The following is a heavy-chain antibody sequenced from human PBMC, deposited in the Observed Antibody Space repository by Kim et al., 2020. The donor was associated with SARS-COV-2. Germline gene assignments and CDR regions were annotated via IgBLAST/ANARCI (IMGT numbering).Heavy chain of an antibody. CDR2: IYYSGST. CDR1: GGSISSSSYY. V-gene: IGHV4-39*01. J-gene: IGHJ4*02. Sequence: SETLSLTCTVSGGSISSSSYYWGWIRQPPGKGLEWIGSIYYSGSTYYNPSLKSRVTISVDTSKNQFSLKLSSVTAADTAVYYCARHDLKQWLRLYYFDYWGQGTLVTVSS. CDR3: ARHDLKQWLRLYYFDY. D-gene: IGHD5-12*01.